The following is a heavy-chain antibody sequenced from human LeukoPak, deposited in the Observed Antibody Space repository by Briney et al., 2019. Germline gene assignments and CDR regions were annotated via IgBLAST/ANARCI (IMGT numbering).Heavy chain of an antibody. V-gene: IGHV1-8*01. CDR3: ARGLTPMTFTIFGVVSLQGGMDV. J-gene: IGHJ6*02. Sequence: ASVKVSCKASGYTFTSYDINWVRQATGQGLEWMGWMNPSSGNTGYAQKFQGRVTMTRNTSISTAYMELSSLRSEDTAVYYCARGLTPMTFTIFGVVSLQGGMDVWGQGTTVTVSS. CDR1: GYTFTSYD. D-gene: IGHD3-3*01. CDR2: MNPSSGNT.